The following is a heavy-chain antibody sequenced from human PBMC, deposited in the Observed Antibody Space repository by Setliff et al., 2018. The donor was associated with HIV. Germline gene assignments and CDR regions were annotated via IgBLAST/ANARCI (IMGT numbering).Heavy chain of an antibody. D-gene: IGHD6-13*01. J-gene: IGHJ1*01. CDR2: INPSGAST. CDR1: GYILSGYY. Sequence: GASVKVSCKASGYILSGYYLHWVRQAPGQGLEWMGMINPSGASTSYAQKFQGRVTTTRDTSTSTAYMELSSLRSDDTAMYYCATDPGYSSTWYSESFQHWGQGTVVTVSS. CDR3: ATDPGYSSTWYSESFQH. V-gene: IGHV1-46*01.